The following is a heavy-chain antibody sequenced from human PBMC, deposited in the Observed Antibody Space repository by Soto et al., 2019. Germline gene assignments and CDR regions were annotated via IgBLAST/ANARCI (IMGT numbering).Heavy chain of an antibody. CDR2: VNPGGIT. CDR3: GRVVIKMAIQSLVS. V-gene: IGHV4-34*01. Sequence: PSETLSLTCAVYGGSLSGYYWTWIRQPPGKGLEWIGEVNPGGITDYSPSVKSRLKISLDTSKKEVSLEMTSVTAADTAVYYCGRVVIKMAIQSLVSWGPGTLVTVSS. CDR1: GGSLSGYY. J-gene: IGHJ4*02.